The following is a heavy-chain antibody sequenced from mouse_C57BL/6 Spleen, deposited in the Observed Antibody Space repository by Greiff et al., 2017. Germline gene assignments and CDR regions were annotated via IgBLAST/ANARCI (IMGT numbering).Heavy chain of an antibody. CDR2: IYPGNSDT. CDR3: TRLGYSNYDAMDY. J-gene: IGHJ4*01. Sequence: EVQLQQSGTVLARPGASVKMSCKTSGYTFTSYWMHWVNQRPGQGLEWIGAIYPGNSDTSYNQKFKGKAKLTAVTYASTAYMELSSLTNEDSAVYYCTRLGYSNYDAMDYWGQGTSVTVSS. D-gene: IGHD2-5*01. V-gene: IGHV1-5*01. CDR1: GYTFTSYW.